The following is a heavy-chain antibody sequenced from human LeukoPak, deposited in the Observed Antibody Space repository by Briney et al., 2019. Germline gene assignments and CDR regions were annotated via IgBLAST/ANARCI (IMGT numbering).Heavy chain of an antibody. CDR1: GFSVSNYY. Sequence: GGSLRLSCAASGFSVSNYYMSWVRQAPGRGLEWLASVKGDGSATSYVDSVKGRFTISRDNAKNSLYLQMNSLRAGDTALYYCARSRGDFWGQGTLVTVSS. J-gene: IGHJ4*02. V-gene: IGHV3-7*01. CDR2: VKGDGSAT. CDR3: ARSRGDF.